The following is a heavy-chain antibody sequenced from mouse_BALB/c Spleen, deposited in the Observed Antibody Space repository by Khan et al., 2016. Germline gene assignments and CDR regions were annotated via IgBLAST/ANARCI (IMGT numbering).Heavy chain of an antibody. V-gene: IGHV9-3-1*01. CDR3: ARYRYYYGSSRYFDV. J-gene: IGHJ1*01. CDR2: INTYSGES. CDR1: GYTFTNYG. Sequence: QIQLVQSGPELKKPGKTVKISCKASGYTFTNYGMNWVKQAPGKGLKWMGWINTYSGESTYADDFKGRFAFSLETSSNTAYLQINNLKHEDTATYFGARYRYYYGSSRYFDVGGAGTTVTVSS. D-gene: IGHD1-1*01.